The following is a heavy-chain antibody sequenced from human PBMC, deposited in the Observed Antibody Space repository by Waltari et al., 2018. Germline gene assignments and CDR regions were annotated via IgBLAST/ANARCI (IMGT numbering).Heavy chain of an antibody. CDR3: ARGECRLCGGYSYGDRFDY. J-gene: IGHJ4*02. V-gene: IGHV1-69*14. D-gene: IGHD5-18*01. CDR1: GGTFSSYA. CDR2: IIPIFGTA. Sequence: QVQLVQSGAEVKKPGSSVKVSCKASGGTFSSYAISWVRQAPGQGLEWMGGIIPIFGTANYAQKFQGRVTITADKSTSTAYMELSSLRSEDTAVYYCARGECRLCGGYSYGDRFDYWGQGTLVTVSS.